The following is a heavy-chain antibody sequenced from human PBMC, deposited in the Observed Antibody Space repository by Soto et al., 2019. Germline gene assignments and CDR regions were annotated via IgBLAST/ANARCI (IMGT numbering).Heavy chain of an antibody. J-gene: IGHJ4*02. D-gene: IGHD3-9*01. CDR1: GYSFTSYK. CDR2: IFPGDSDT. CDR3: ARHATYYDILSGYYFDY. Sequence: GESLKISCKGSGYSFTSYKIACVRQMPGKGLEWMGIIFPGDSDTRYSPSFQGQVTISADKSTSTAYLQWSSLKASDTAMYYCARHATYYDILSGYYFDYWGQGTLVTVSS. V-gene: IGHV5-51*01.